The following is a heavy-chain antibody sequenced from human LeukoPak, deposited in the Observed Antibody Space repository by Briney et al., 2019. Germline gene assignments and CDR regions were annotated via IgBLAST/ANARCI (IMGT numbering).Heavy chain of an antibody. D-gene: IGHD4-17*01. J-gene: IGHJ5*02. CDR1: GYTFTDYH. CDR2: INPNSGGK. V-gene: IGHV1-2*02. CDR3: AATATVTTLQGP. Sequence: GSVEVSCKASGYTFTDYHMHWVRQAPGQGLEWMGWINPNSGGKKSAQRFQGRVTMTRDTSINTAYMELRRLRSEDTAVYYCAATATVTTLQGPWGQGTLVTVSS.